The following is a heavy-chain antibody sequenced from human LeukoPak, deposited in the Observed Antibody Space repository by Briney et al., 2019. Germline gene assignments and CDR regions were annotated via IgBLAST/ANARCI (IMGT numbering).Heavy chain of an antibody. J-gene: IGHJ4*02. Sequence: PGGSLRLSCAASGFTFSSYAMSWVRQAPGKGLEWVSAISGSGGSTYYADSVKGRFTISRDNSKNTLYLQMNSLRAEDTAVYYCAKDAEYYDFWSGYLRWDYWGQGTLVTVSS. D-gene: IGHD3-3*01. CDR1: GFTFSSYA. CDR3: AKDAEYYDFWSGYLRWDY. V-gene: IGHV3-23*01. CDR2: ISGSGGST.